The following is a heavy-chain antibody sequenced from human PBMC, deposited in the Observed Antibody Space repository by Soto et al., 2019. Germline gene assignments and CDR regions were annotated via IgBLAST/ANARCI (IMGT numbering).Heavy chain of an antibody. CDR3: AKLTKYSRSWHRNYYYYYGMDL. D-gene: IGHD1-26*01. J-gene: IGHJ6*02. CDR1: AFPFSTYA. Sequence: QLLESGGGLVQPGGSLRLSCAASAFPFSTYAMSWVRRAPGKGLEWVSIISVSGGSTYSADSVKGRFTISRDNSKNTLYLQMDSLRADDTAVYYCAKLTKYSRSWHRNYYYYYGMDLWGQGTTVTVS. V-gene: IGHV3-23*01. CDR2: ISVSGGST.